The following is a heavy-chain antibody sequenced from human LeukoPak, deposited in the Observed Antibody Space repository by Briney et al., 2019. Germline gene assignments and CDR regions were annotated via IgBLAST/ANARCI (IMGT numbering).Heavy chain of an antibody. CDR3: ASARAPYYDSPYYFDY. J-gene: IGHJ4*02. Sequence: ASVKVSCKASGYTFTSYYMHWVRQAPGQGLEWMGIINPSGGSTSYAQKFQGRVTMTRDTSTSTVYMELSSLRSEDTAVYYCASARAPYYDSPYYFDYWGQGTLVTVSS. CDR1: GYTFTSYY. D-gene: IGHD3-22*01. V-gene: IGHV1-46*01. CDR2: INPSGGST.